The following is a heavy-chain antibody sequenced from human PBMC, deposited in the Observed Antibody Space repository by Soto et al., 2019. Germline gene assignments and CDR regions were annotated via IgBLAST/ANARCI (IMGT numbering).Heavy chain of an antibody. CDR1: GGSITSTNHY. D-gene: IGHD2-15*01. J-gene: IGHJ6*03. CDR3: ARVAAQSYYYYYMDV. CDR2: IYYSGST. Sequence: SETLSLTCNISGGSITSTNHYWSWIRQSPREGLEWIGYIYYSGSTYYNPSLKSRVTISVDTSKNQFSLKLSSVTAADTAVYYCARVAAQSYYYYYMDVWGKGTTVTVSS. V-gene: IGHV4-31*02.